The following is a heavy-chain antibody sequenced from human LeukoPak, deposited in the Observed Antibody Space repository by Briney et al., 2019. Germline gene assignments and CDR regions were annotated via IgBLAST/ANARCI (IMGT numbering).Heavy chain of an antibody. Sequence: ASVKVSCKASGGTFSNYAISWVRQAPGQGLEWMGGIIRTANYAQKFQGRVTITTDESTSTAYMELTSLRSEDTAVYYCAREAQFFLGFDPWGQGTLVTVAS. V-gene: IGHV1-69*05. D-gene: IGHD3-3*01. CDR3: AREAQFFLGFDP. CDR1: GGTFSNYA. CDR2: IIRTA. J-gene: IGHJ5*02.